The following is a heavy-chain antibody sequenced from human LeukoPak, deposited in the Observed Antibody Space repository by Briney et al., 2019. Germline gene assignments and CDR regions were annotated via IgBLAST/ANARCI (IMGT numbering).Heavy chain of an antibody. D-gene: IGHD3-22*01. CDR3: ATGGEIVGHYAFDI. CDR2: FDPEDGET. V-gene: IGHV1-24*01. CDR1: GYTFTELS. J-gene: IGHJ3*02. Sequence: ASVKVPCKVSGYTFTELSMHWVRQAPGKGLEWMGGFDPEDGETIYAQKFQGRVTMTEDTSTDTAYMELSSVRSEDTAVYYCATGGEIVGHYAFDIWGQGTMVTVSS.